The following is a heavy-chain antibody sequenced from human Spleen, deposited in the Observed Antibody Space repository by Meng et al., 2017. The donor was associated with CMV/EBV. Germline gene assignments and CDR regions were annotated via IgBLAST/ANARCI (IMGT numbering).Heavy chain of an antibody. CDR1: GFTFSNAW. D-gene: IGHD3-22*01. V-gene: IGHV3-15*01. Sequence: GGSLRLSCAASGFTFSNAWMSWVRQAPGKGLEWVGRIKSKTDGGTTDYAAPVKGRFTISRDDSKNTLYLQMNSLKTEDTAVYYCTTDPKYYYDSSGLGQVIYWGQGTRVTVSS. CDR2: IKSKTDGGTT. J-gene: IGHJ4*02. CDR3: TTDPKYYYDSSGLGQVIY.